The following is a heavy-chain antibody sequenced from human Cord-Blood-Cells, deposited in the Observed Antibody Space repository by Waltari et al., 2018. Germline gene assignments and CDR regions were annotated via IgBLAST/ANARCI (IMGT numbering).Heavy chain of an antibody. CDR1: GGSIRSPY. CDR3: ASTGIAAAGRGAFDI. V-gene: IGHV4-59*11. CDR2: IYYSGST. Sequence: QVQLQESGPGLVKPSETLSLTCTVSGGSIRSPYSSWIRQPPGKGLEWIGYIYYSGSTNYNPSLKSRVTISVDASKNQFSLKLSSVTAADTAVYYCASTGIAAAGRGAFDIWGQGTMVTVSS. D-gene: IGHD6-13*01. J-gene: IGHJ3*02.